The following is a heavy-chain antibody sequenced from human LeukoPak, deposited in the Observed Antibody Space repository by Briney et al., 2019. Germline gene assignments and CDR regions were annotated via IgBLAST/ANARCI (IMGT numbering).Heavy chain of an antibody. CDR1: GGSFSGYY. CDR2: INHSGST. D-gene: IGHD3-3*01. V-gene: IGHV4-34*01. J-gene: IGHJ4*02. Sequence: PSETLSLTCAVYGGSFSGYYWSWIRQPPGKGLEWIGEINHSGSTNYNPSLKSRVTTSVDTSKNQFSLKLSSVTAADTAVYYCARLRFLEWAFDYWGQGTLVTVSS. CDR3: ARLRFLEWAFDY.